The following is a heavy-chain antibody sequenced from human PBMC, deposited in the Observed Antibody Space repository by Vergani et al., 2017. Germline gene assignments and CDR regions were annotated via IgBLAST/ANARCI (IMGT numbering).Heavy chain of an antibody. Sequence: QLHLQESGPGLVKPSETLSLTCTVSGGSITSSSYCWGWIRHPPWKGLEWIGNIYHSGGAYYNPSLMGRVTISVDTSKNQFSLEVTSVTAADTAIYFCARTGGLILRYFHWALWGQGTLVTVSS. J-gene: IGHJ4*02. D-gene: IGHD3-9*01. CDR2: IYHSGGA. CDR3: ARTGGLILRYFHWAL. V-gene: IGHV4-39*01. CDR1: GGSITSSSYC.